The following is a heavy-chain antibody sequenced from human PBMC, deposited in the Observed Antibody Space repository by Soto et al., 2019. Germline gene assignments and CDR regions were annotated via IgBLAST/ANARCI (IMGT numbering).Heavy chain of an antibody. V-gene: IGHV4-31*03. D-gene: IGHD6-19*01. CDR3: ASTPIAVAFYYYYGMDV. Sequence: QVQLQESGPGLVKPSQTLSLTCTVSGGSISSGGYYWSWIRQHPGKGLEWIGYIYYSGSTYYNPSLKSRVTISADTSKTQFSLKLSPVTAADTAVYYCASTPIAVAFYYYYGMDVWGQGTTVTVSS. J-gene: IGHJ6*02. CDR2: IYYSGST. CDR1: GGSISSGGYY.